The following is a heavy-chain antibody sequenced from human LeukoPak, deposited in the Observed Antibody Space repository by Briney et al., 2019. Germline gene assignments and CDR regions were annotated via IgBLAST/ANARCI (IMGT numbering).Heavy chain of an antibody. CDR1: GYTFSNYG. J-gene: IGHJ3*01. V-gene: IGHV1-18*01. D-gene: IGHD3-10*01. CDR3: ARDSGSYSLDVLDV. CDR2: IGTYNGNT. Sequence: GASVKVSCKASGYTFSNYGITWVRQAPGQGLEWMGWIGTYNGNTNYAQNLQGRVTMTTDTSTSTSYMELRSLKSDDTAVYYCARDSGSYSLDVLDVWGQGTMVTVSS.